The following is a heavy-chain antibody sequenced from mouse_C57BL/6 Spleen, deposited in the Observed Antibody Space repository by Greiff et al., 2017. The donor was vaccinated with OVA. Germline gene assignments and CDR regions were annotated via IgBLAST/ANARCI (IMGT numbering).Heavy chain of an antibody. V-gene: IGHV1-72*01. CDR3: AHEEVYYGNYDAMDY. D-gene: IGHD2-1*01. J-gene: IGHJ4*01. Sequence: QVQLQQPGAELVKPGASVKLSCKASGYTFTSYWMHWVKQRPGRGLEWIGRIDPNGGGTKYNEKLKSKATLTVDKPSSTAYMQLSRLTSEDSAFYYSAHEEVYYGNYDAMDYGGKGTSVTASS. CDR1: GYTFTSYW. CDR2: IDPNGGGT.